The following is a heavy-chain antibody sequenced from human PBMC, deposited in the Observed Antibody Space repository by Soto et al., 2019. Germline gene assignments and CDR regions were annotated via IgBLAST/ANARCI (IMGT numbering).Heavy chain of an antibody. J-gene: IGHJ6*02. V-gene: IGHV5-10-1*01. CDR1: GYSFTNFW. D-gene: IGHD3-10*01. Sequence: PGAAQKVSWKASGYSFTNFWISWVRQMHGKGLEWMGRIDPSDSYTNYSPSFQGHVTISADKSISTAYLQWSSLKASDTAMFYCARLGFGVLYGMDVWGQGTTVTVSS. CDR3: ARLGFGVLYGMDV. CDR2: IDPSDSYT.